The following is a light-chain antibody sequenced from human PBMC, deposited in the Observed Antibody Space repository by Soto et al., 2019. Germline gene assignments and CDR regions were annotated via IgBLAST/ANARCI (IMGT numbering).Light chain of an antibody. J-gene: IGLJ1*01. V-gene: IGLV2-14*01. CDR3: CSYTSISTRV. CDR1: SSDVGGFNY. Sequence: QSALTQPASVSGSPGQSITISCTGTSSDVGGFNYVSWYQQHPGKAPKLIVYAVSNRPSGVAHRFSGSKSGNTASLTISGLQAEDEADYYCCSYTSISTRVFGTGTKVTVL. CDR2: AVS.